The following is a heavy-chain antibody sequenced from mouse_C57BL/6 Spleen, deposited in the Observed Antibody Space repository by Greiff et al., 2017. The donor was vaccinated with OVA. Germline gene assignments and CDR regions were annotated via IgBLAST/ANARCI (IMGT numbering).Heavy chain of an antibody. V-gene: IGHV3-6*01. CDR3: ARAKTGYYAMDY. CDR2: ISYDGSN. Sequence: EVKLQESGPGLVKPSQSLSLTCSVTDYSITSGYYWNWIRQFPGNKLEWMGYISYDGSNNYNPSLKNRISITRDTSKNQFFLKLNTVTTEDTATYYCARAKTGYYAMDYWGQGTSVTVSS. J-gene: IGHJ4*01. CDR1: DYSITSGYY. D-gene: IGHD4-1*01.